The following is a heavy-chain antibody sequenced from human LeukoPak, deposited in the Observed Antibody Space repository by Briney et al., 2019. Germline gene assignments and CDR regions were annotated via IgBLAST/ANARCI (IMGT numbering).Heavy chain of an antibody. J-gene: IGHJ4*02. D-gene: IGHD3-16*02. Sequence: SETLSLTCTVSGGSISSYYWSWIRQPPGKGLEWIGYIYYSGSTNYNPSLKSRVTISVDTSENQFSLKLSSVTAADTAVYYCARALCDDYVWGSYRYFDYWGQGTLVTVSS. V-gene: IGHV4-59*01. CDR3: ARALCDDYVWGSYRYFDY. CDR1: GGSISSYY. CDR2: IYYSGST.